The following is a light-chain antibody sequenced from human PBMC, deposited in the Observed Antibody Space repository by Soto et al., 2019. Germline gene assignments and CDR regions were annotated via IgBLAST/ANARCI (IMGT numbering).Light chain of an antibody. J-gene: IGKJ4*01. CDR1: QRVSST. Sequence: EIVMTQSPATLSVSPGESATLSCRTSQRVSSTLGWYQQKPGQAPRLLIYGASTRATDIPARFSGSGSGTEFTLTISSLQSEEVAVYYCQQYNNWPLTFGGGTKVEIK. V-gene: IGKV3-15*01. CDR2: GAS. CDR3: QQYNNWPLT.